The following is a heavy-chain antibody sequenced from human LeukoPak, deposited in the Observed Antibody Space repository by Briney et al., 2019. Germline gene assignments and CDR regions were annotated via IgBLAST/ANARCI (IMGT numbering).Heavy chain of an antibody. CDR3: ARVELRYDYVWGSYRSSYYFDY. J-gene: IGHJ4*02. CDR1: GFTFSSFE. D-gene: IGHD3-16*02. V-gene: IGHV3-48*03. Sequence: GGSLRLSCAASGFTFSSFEMKWVRQAPGKGLEWVSYISSGGSTIYYADSVKGRFTISRDNAKNSLYLQMNSLRAEDTAVYYCARVELRYDYVWGSYRSSYYFDYWGQGTLVTVSS. CDR2: ISSGGSTI.